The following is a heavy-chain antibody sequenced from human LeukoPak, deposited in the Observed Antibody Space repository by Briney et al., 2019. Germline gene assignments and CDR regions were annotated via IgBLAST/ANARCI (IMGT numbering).Heavy chain of an antibody. CDR3: AREGSYCVGGDCYSFDF. CDR2: MHPGNGNT. J-gene: IGHJ4*02. Sequence: GASVKVSCKASGYRFISNYIQWVRQAPGLGPEWMGWMHPGNGNTRYAEKFQGRVTMTGDTSINTAYMDLNSLRSDDTAVYYCAREGSYCVGGDCYSFDFWGQGTLITVSS. V-gene: IGHV1-2*02. CDR1: GYRFISNY. D-gene: IGHD2-21*02.